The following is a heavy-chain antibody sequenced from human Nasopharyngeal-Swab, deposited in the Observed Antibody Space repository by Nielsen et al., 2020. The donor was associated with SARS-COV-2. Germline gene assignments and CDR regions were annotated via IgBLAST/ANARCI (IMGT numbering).Heavy chain of an antibody. CDR3: ASPPLDSSGYYYGFHY. Sequence: FLKIPCSAPGFTFSSLAIHWVRQAPGKGLEWVAVISYDGSNKYFADSVKGRFTISRDNSKNTLYLQMNSLRAEDTAVYYCASPPLDSSGYYYGFHYWGRGTLVTVSS. D-gene: IGHD3-22*01. V-gene: IGHV3-30-3*01. CDR2: ISYDGSNK. CDR1: GFTFSSLA. J-gene: IGHJ4*02.